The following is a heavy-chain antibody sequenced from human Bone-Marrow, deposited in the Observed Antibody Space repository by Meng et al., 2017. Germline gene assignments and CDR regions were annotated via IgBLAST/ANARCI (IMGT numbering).Heavy chain of an antibody. CDR3: ARVRTYYYDSSGYYQDAFDI. J-gene: IGHJ3*02. CDR2: IYYSGST. V-gene: IGHV4-59*01. Sequence: VRVQGAAQGLLWPSEAPSLPCSVSGGSISSYYWSWIRQPPGKGLEWIGYIYYSGSTNYNPSLKSRITISVDTSKNQFSLKLSSVTAADTAVYYCARVRTYYYDSSGYYQDAFDIWGQGTMVTVSS. D-gene: IGHD3-22*01. CDR1: GGSISSYY.